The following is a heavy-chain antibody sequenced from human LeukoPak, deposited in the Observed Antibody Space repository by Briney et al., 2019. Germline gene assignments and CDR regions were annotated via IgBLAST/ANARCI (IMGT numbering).Heavy chain of an antibody. CDR2: INHSGST. V-gene: IGHV4-34*01. Sequence: SETLSLTCAVSGGSFSGYYWSWIRQPPGKGLEWIGEINHSGSTNYNPSLKSRVTISVDTSKNKFSLKLSSVTAADTAVYYCARGMYYFSQYFDYWGQGTLVTVSS. CDR1: GGSFSGYY. D-gene: IGHD3-10*01. J-gene: IGHJ4*02. CDR3: ARGMYYFSQYFDY.